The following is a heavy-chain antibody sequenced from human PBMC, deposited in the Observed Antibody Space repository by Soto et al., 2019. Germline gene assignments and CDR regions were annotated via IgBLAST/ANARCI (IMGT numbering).Heavy chain of an antibody. V-gene: IGHV4-39*01. CDR3: ARHVNEYFDFWSGYYAPEDYYYYYYMDV. D-gene: IGHD3-3*01. CDR2: IYYSGST. CDR1: GGSISSSSYY. J-gene: IGHJ6*03. Sequence: SETLSLTCTVSGGSISSSSYYWGWIRQPPGKGLEWIGSIYYSGSTYYNPSLKSRVTISVDTSKNQFSLKLSSVTAADTAVYYCARHVNEYFDFWSGYYAPEDYYYYYYMDVWGKGTTVTVSS.